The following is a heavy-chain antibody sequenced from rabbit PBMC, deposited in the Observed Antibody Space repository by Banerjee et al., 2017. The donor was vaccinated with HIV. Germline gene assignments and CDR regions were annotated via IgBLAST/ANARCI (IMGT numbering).Heavy chain of an antibody. CDR3: VRDPRHYVSGWGNRLDL. D-gene: IGHD4-1*01. V-gene: IGHV1S47*01. CDR1: GFDFSSYG. CDR2: IDPVFGST. J-gene: IGHJ3*01. Sequence: QEQLVESGGGLVQPGGSLKLSCKASGFDFSSYGVSWVRQAPGKGLEWIGYIDPVFGSTYYASWVNGRFTISSLNAQNTLYLQLNSLTAADTATYFCVRDPRHYVSGWGNRLDLWGQGTLVTVS.